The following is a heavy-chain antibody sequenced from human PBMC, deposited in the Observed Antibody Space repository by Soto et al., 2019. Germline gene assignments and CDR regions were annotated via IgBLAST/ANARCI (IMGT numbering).Heavy chain of an antibody. CDR1: GFTFSSYE. Sequence: PGGSLRLSCAASGFTFSSYEMNWVRQAPGRGLEWVSDISSSGSTIYYADSVKGRFTISRDNSKNSLYLQMNSLRAEDTAVYYCAKDAKVAGTSRYYYYGMDVWGQGTTVTVSS. J-gene: IGHJ6*02. CDR2: ISSSGSTI. CDR3: AKDAKVAGTSRYYYYGMDV. V-gene: IGHV3-48*03. D-gene: IGHD6-19*01.